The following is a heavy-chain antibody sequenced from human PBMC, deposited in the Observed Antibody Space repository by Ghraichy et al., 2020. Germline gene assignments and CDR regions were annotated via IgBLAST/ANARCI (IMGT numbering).Heavy chain of an antibody. J-gene: IGHJ4*02. CDR2: ISGSGGST. CDR3: AKARAYYYDSSGNNQGVYYFDY. Sequence: GGSLRLSCAASGFTFSSYAMSWVRQAPGKGLEWVSGISGSGGSTFYADSVKGRFTISRDNSKNTLYLQMNNLRAEDTAVYYCAKARAYYYDSSGNNQGVYYFDYWGQGTLVTVSS. V-gene: IGHV3-23*01. CDR1: GFTFSSYA. D-gene: IGHD3-22*01.